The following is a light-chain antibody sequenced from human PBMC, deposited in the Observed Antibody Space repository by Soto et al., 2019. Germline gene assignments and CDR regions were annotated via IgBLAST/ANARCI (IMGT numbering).Light chain of an antibody. V-gene: IGKV3D-15*01. Sequence: EIVMTQSPATLSVSPGERATLSCRASQSVSRNLAWYQQKPGQAPRLLIYDASTRATGTPARFSGSGSGTKFTLSISSLQSEDFAAYYCQQYNNWPITFGQGTRLEI. CDR3: QQYNNWPIT. CDR1: QSVSRN. J-gene: IGKJ5*01. CDR2: DAS.